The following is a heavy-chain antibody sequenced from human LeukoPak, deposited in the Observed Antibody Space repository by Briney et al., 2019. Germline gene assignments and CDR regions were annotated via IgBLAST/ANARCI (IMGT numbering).Heavy chain of an antibody. CDR1: GFNFNNYL. V-gene: IGHV5-51*01. CDR3: AGHSFDTVDAFDV. Sequence: GEPLKISCEASGFNFNNYLVGWVRQMPGKGLGWIGIIYPSDYDTRYSPYFQGHVTISVDKSISTAYLQWRSLRASDTAMYFCAGHSFDTVDAFDVWGQGTIVTVSA. D-gene: IGHD2-2*02. CDR2: IYPSDYDT. J-gene: IGHJ3*01.